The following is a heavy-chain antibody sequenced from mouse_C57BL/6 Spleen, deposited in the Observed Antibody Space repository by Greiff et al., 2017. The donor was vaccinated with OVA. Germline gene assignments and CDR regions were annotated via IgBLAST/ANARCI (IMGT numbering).Heavy chain of an antibody. D-gene: IGHD1-1*01. V-gene: IGHV1-72*01. CDR1: GYTFPSYW. J-gene: IGHJ4*01. CDR3: ARDYYGSRYYGMDY. CDR2: IDPYSGGT. Sequence: QVQLQQPGAELVKPGASVKLSCKASGYTFPSYWMHWVKQRPGRGLEWIGRIDPYSGGTTYNEKFKNKATLTVAKPSRTAYMQLSSRTSEDSAVYYCARDYYGSRYYGMDYWGQGTSVTVSS.